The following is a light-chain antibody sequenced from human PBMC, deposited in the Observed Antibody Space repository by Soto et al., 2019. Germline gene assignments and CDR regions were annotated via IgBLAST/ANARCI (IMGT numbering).Light chain of an antibody. CDR2: GAS. J-gene: IGKJ4*01. V-gene: IGKV3-20*01. CDR3: QQYNSPLT. Sequence: EIVLTQSPGTLSLSPGERATLSCRASQSVSSSYLAWYQQKPGQAPRLLIYGASNRATGIPDRFSGSGSGTDFTLTISRLDPEDFAVYYCQQYNSPLTFGGGTKVDNK. CDR1: QSVSSSY.